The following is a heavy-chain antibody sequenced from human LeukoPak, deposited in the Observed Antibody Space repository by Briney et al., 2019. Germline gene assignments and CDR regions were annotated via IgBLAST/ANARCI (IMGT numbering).Heavy chain of an antibody. Sequence: GGSLRLSCAASGFTFNTYEMNWVRQAPGKGLEWLSYISSSGRTIYYADSVKGRFTISRDNAKNSLYLQMNSLRVEDTAVYYCARHYYHSSGHGGYWGQGTLVTVSS. V-gene: IGHV3-48*03. CDR1: GFTFNTYE. J-gene: IGHJ4*02. CDR3: ARHYYHSSGHGGY. CDR2: ISSSGRTI. D-gene: IGHD3-22*01.